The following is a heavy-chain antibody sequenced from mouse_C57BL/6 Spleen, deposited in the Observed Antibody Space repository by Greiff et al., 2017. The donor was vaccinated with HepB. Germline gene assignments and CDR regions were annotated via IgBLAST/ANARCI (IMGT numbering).Heavy chain of an antibody. CDR2: ISDGGSYT. D-gene: IGHD4-1*01. CDR1: GFTFSSYA. CDR3: ARDRLGREDYFDY. V-gene: IGHV5-4*01. J-gene: IGHJ2*01. Sequence: DVMLVESGGGLVKPGGSLKLSCAASGFTFSSYAMSWVRQTPEKRLEWVATISDGGSYTYYPDNVKGRFTISRDNAKNNLYLQMSHLKSEDTAMYYCARDRLGREDYFDYWGQGTTLTVSS.